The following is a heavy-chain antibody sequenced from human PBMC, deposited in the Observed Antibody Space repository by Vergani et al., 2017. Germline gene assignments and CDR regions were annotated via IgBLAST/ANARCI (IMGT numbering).Heavy chain of an antibody. Sequence: QVQLVQSGAEVKKPGSSVKVSCKASGGTFSGYAISWVRQAPGQGLEWMGGIIPIFGTANYAQKFQGRVTITADESTSTAYMELSSLRSEDTAVYYCARDISITMVRGVITLDYWGQGTLVTVSS. CDR3: ARDISITMVRGVITLDY. V-gene: IGHV1-69*12. CDR1: GGTFSGYA. D-gene: IGHD3-10*01. J-gene: IGHJ4*02. CDR2: IIPIFGTA.